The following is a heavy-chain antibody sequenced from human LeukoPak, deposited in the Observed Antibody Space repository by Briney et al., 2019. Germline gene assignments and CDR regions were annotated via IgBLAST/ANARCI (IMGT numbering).Heavy chain of an antibody. Sequence: GGSLRLSCAASGFTFSSYEMNWVRQAPGKGLEWVSYISSSGSTIYYADSVKGRFTISRDNAKNSLYLQMNSLRAEDTAVYYCARAGVIGGYDWWGDYYYYYMDVWGKGTTVTVSS. CDR2: ISSSGSTI. D-gene: IGHD5-12*01. CDR3: ARAGVIGGYDWWGDYYYYYMDV. V-gene: IGHV3-48*03. CDR1: GFTFSSYE. J-gene: IGHJ6*03.